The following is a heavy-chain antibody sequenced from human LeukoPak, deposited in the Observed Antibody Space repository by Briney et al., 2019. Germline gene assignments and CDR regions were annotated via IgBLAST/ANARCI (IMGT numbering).Heavy chain of an antibody. V-gene: IGHV4-30-4*01. D-gene: IGHD3-10*01. CDR2: IYYSGST. CDR3: ARGANYYGSGSYYNLSWFDP. CDR1: GGSISSGDYY. J-gene: IGHJ5*02. Sequence: SETLSLTCTVSGGSISSGDYYWSWIRRPPGKGLEWLGYIYYSGSTYYNPSLKSRVTISVDTSKNQFSLKLSSVTAADTAVYYCARGANYYGSGSYYNLSWFDPWGQGTLVTVSS.